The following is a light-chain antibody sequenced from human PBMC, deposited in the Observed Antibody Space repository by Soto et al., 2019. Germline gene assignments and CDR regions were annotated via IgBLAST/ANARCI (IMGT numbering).Light chain of an antibody. CDR2: GAS. J-gene: IGKJ2*01. CDR1: QSVSSN. Sequence: EIVMTQSPATLSVSPGERATVSCRASQSVSSNLAWYQQKPGQAPRLLIYGASTRATGIPARFSRSGSGTEFTLTIGSLQSEDFAVYYCQQYNNWPRTFGQGTKLEIK. CDR3: QQYNNWPRT. V-gene: IGKV3-15*01.